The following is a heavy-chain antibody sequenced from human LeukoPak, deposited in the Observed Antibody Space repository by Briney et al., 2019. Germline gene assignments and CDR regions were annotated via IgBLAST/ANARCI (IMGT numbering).Heavy chain of an antibody. V-gene: IGHV4-39*07. CDR1: GGSISSSSYY. D-gene: IGHD6-13*01. Sequence: SETLSLTCTVSGGSISSSSYYWGWIRQPPGKGLEWIGSIYYSGSTYYNPSLKSRVTISVDTSKNQFSLKLSPVTAADTAVYYCARDGSSSWYEDWFDPWGQGTLVTVSS. CDR2: IYYSGST. CDR3: ARDGSSSWYEDWFDP. J-gene: IGHJ5*02.